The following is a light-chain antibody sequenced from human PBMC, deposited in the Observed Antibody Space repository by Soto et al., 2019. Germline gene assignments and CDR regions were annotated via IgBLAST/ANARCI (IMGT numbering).Light chain of an antibody. Sequence: QSALTQPASVSGSPGQSITISCTGTSSDVGGYNYVSWYQQHPGKAPKLMIYDVSNRPSGVSNRFSGSKSDNTASLAISGLKAEDEDDYYCSSYTSTSAVVFGGGTKLTVL. CDR2: DVS. V-gene: IGLV2-14*01. CDR3: SSYTSTSAVV. J-gene: IGLJ2*01. CDR1: SSDVGGYNY.